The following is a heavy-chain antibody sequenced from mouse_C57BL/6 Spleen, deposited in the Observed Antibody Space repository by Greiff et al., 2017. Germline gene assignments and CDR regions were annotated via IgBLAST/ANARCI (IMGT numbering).Heavy chain of an antibody. CDR3: ARRDYYGSSYWFAY. Sequence: VQLQQPGAELVRPGTSVKLSCKASGYTFTSYWMHWVKQRPGQGLEWIGVIDPSDSYTNYNQKFKGKATLTVDTSSSTAYMQLRSLTSEDSAVYYCARRDYYGSSYWFAYWGQGTLVTVSA. CDR1: GYTFTSYW. D-gene: IGHD1-1*01. V-gene: IGHV1-59*01. J-gene: IGHJ3*01. CDR2: IDPSDSYT.